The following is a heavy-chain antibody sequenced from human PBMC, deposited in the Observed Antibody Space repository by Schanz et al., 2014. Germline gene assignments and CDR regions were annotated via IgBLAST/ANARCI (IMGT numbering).Heavy chain of an antibody. V-gene: IGHV3-23*04. Sequence: EVQLVESGGGLIQPGGSLRLSCATSGFTFSTYAMSWVRQAPGKGLEWVSGISGSGVITYYEDSVKGRFTISRDNSKNTLYLQMNSLRAEDTAVYFCARGGAGSVLFFFDYWGQGTLVTVSS. CDR3: ARGGAGSVLFFFDY. D-gene: IGHD3-10*01. CDR2: ISGSGVIT. CDR1: GFTFSTYA. J-gene: IGHJ4*02.